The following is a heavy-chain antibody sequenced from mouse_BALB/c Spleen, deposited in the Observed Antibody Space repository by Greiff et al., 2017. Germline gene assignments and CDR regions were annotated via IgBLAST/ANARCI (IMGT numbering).Heavy chain of an antibody. CDR3: VRNYGTGYGASWFAY. J-gene: IGHJ3*01. Sequence: QVQLQQSGPGLVQPSQSLSITCTVSGFSLTSYGVHWVRQSPGKGLEWLGVIWSGGSTDYNAAFISRLSISKDNSKSQVFFKMNSLQADDTAIYYCVRNYGTGYGASWFAYWGQGTLVTVSA. D-gene: IGHD1-1*02. CDR1: GFSLTSYG. V-gene: IGHV2-2-2*01. CDR2: IWSGGST.